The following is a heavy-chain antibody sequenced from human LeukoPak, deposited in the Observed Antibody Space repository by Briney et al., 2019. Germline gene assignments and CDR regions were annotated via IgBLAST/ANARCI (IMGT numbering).Heavy chain of an antibody. J-gene: IGHJ4*02. CDR3: ARELGNWNHGDYFYF. D-gene: IGHD1-14*01. CDR1: GCTLSSSS. CDR2: ISSSSSTI. Sequence: PGGSLRLSCAASGCTLSSSSMNWLRQAPGKGLEWVSYISSSSSTIYYADSVKGRFTISRDNAKNSLYLQMNSLRDEDTAVYHCARELGNWNHGDYFYFWGQGTLVTVSS. V-gene: IGHV3-48*02.